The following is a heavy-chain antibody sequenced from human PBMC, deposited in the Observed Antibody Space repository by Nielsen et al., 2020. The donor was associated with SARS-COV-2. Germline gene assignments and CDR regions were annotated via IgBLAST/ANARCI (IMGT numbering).Heavy chain of an antibody. D-gene: IGHD3-3*01. V-gene: IGHV3-23*01. CDR2: ISGSGRDT. CDR3: ASDTLTIFGVVIGLGNYYYYGMDV. Sequence: GGSLRLSCAASGFTFDFYAMSWVRQAPGKGLEWVSGISGSGRDTYYADSVKGRFTISRDNSKNTLYLQMNSLRAEDTAVYYCASDTLTIFGVVIGLGNYYYYGMDVWGQGTTVTVSS. J-gene: IGHJ6*02. CDR1: GFTFDFYA.